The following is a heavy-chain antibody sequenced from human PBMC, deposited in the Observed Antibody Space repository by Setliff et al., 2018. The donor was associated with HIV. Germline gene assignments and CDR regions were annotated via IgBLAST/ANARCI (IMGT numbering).Heavy chain of an antibody. CDR2: ISNSGKT. D-gene: IGHD3-22*01. V-gene: IGHV4-28*01. CDR3: ARHAVPHYYDSSGPS. Sequence: KTSETLSLTCAVSDYSISTNEWWGWIRQPPGKGLAWIGYISNSGKTYYNSSLRSRVTISVDTSKNQFSLKLNSVTAADTAVYYCARHAVPHYYDSSGPSWGPGTLVTVSS. J-gene: IGHJ5*02. CDR1: DYSISTNEW.